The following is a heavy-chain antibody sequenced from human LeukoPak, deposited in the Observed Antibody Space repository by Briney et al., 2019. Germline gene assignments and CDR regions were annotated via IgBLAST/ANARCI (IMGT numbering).Heavy chain of an antibody. CDR2: INHSGST. V-gene: IGHV4-34*01. J-gene: IGHJ3*02. CDR1: GGSFSGYY. Sequence: PSETLSLTCAVYGGSFSGYYWSWIRQPPGKGLEWIGGINHSGSTNYNPSLKSRVTISVDTSKNQFSLKLSSVTAADTAVYYCARGFVVVTAMGAFDIWGQGTMVTVSP. D-gene: IGHD2-21*02. CDR3: ARGFVVVTAMGAFDI.